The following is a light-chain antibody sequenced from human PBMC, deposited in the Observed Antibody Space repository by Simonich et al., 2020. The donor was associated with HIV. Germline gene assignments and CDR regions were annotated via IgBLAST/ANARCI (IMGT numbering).Light chain of an antibody. J-gene: IGKJ1*01. CDR3: QQYNSYTWT. Sequence: DIQMTQSPSTLSASVGDRVTITCRASQSISSWLAWYQQKSGKAPKLLIDKASSLKSGVPSRFSGSGSGTEFSLTISSLQPDDFATYFCQQYNSYTWTFGQGTKVEIK. CDR1: QSISSW. V-gene: IGKV1-5*03. CDR2: KAS.